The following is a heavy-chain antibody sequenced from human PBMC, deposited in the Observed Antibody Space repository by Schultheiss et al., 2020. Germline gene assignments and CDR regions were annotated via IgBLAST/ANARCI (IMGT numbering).Heavy chain of an antibody. V-gene: IGHV1-3*01. CDR3: ARLLWFGEFAFDP. CDR1: GYTFTNYA. D-gene: IGHD3-10*01. Sequence: ASVKVSCKASGYTFTNYAVHWVRQAPGQRLEWMGWINAGNGNTKYSQKFQGRVTITRDTSASTAYMELSSLRSEDTAVYYCARLLWFGEFAFDPWGQGTLVNVSS. J-gene: IGHJ5*02. CDR2: INAGNGNT.